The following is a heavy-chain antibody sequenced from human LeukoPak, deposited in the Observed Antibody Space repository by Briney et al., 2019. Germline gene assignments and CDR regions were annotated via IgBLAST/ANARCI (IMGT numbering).Heavy chain of an antibody. CDR1: GGSFSASY. J-gene: IGHJ4*02. D-gene: IGHD6-6*01. CDR2: INRSGSP. Sequence: SETLSLTCAVYGGSFSASYWSWIRQPPGKSLEWIAEINRSGSPKYNPSLKSRVTISVETSKSQFSLRLTSVTAADTAIYYCARQDLAARFFDSWGQGALVTVSS. CDR3: ARQDLAARFFDS. V-gene: IGHV4-34*01.